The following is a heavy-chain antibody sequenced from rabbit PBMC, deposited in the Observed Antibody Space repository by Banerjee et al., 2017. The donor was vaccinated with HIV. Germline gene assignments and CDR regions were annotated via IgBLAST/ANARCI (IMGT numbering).Heavy chain of an antibody. V-gene: IGHV1S40*01. Sequence: QSLEESGGDLVKPGASLTLTCTASGFSFSGSYYLCWVRQAPGKGLEWIACIYAGSSGTTYYASWAKGRFTISKTSSTTVTLQMTSLTAADTATYFCARSPTTGDFAYFNLWGPGTLVTV. CDR1: GFSFSGSYY. J-gene: IGHJ4*01. CDR2: IYAGSSGTT. CDR3: ARSPTTGDFAYFNL. D-gene: IGHD2-1*01.